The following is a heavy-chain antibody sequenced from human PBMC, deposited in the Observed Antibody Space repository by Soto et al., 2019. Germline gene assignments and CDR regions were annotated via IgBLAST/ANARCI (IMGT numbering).Heavy chain of an antibody. J-gene: IGHJ4*02. D-gene: IGHD3-3*01. V-gene: IGHV3-53*02. CDR1: GFTVSSNY. CDR3: ARGTAEEWLPNDDDPYYFDY. Sequence: EVQLVETGGGLIQPGGSLRLSCAASGFTVSSNYMSWVRQAPGKGLEWVAVIYSGGSTYYADSVKGRFTISRDNSKNTLYLQMNSLRAEDTAVYYCARGTAEEWLPNDDDPYYFDYWGQGTLVTLSS. CDR2: IYSGGST.